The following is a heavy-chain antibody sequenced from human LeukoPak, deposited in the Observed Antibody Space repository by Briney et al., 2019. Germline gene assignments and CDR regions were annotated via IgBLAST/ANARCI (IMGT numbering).Heavy chain of an antibody. V-gene: IGHV1-24*01. J-gene: IGHJ4*02. CDR3: TTGGLYDLLDY. D-gene: IGHD3-9*01. CDR1: GYTLTEFS. CDR2: FEPADGEI. Sequence: ASVKLSCKVSGYTLTEFSMHWVRQAPGKGLEWMGGFEPADGEIIYAQKFQGRVTMTEDTSTDTAFMGLRSLRSEDTAVYYCTTGGLYDLLDYWGQGTLVTVSS.